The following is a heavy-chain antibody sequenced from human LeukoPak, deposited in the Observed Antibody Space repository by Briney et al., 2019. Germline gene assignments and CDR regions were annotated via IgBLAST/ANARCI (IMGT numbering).Heavy chain of an antibody. Sequence: GGSLRLSCAASGFTFSSYAMSWVRQAPGKGLEWVSAISGGGGSTYYADSVKGRFTISRDKAKNSLYLQMNSLRAEDTAVYSCARDIGIAAAYWGQGTLVTVSS. J-gene: IGHJ4*02. V-gene: IGHV3-23*01. CDR2: ISGGGGST. D-gene: IGHD6-13*01. CDR3: ARDIGIAAAY. CDR1: GFTFSSYA.